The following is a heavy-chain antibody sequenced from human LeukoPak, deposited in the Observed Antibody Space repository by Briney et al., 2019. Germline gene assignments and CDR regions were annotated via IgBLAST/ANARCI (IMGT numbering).Heavy chain of an antibody. J-gene: IGHJ4*02. V-gene: IGHV4-59*10. Sequence: SETLSLTCAVYGGSFSGYYWSWIRQPAGKGLEWIGRIYTSGSTNYNPSLKSRVTMSVDTSKNQFSLKLSSVTAADTAVYYCARHRSGWLQSSFDYWGQGTLVTVSS. CDR3: ARHRSGWLQSSFDY. CDR2: IYTSGST. CDR1: GGSFSGYY. D-gene: IGHD5-24*01.